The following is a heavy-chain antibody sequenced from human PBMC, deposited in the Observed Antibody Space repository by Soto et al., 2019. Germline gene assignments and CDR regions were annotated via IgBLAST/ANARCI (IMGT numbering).Heavy chain of an antibody. CDR2: ISHSGST. D-gene: IGHD3-3*01. V-gene: IGHV4-30-2*01. CDR3: ASRRGGLSFGPEGFWFDP. J-gene: IGHJ5*02. Sequence: PSETLSLTCAVSGGSINNGGYSWSWIRQPPGKGLELIGYISHSGSTYYNPSLKSRAAISVDRSKNQFSLDLASVTAADTAVYYCASRRGGLSFGPEGFWFDPWGQGTLVTVSS. CDR1: GGSINNGGYS.